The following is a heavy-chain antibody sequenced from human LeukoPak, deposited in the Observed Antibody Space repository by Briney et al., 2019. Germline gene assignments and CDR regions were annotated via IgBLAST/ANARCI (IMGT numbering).Heavy chain of an antibody. Sequence: SETLSLTCTVSGGSISSSSYYWGWIRQPPGKGLEWIGSIYYSGSTYYNPSLKSRVTISVDTSKNQFSLKLSSVTAADTAVYYCASLPQSYCGGDCSPSIDYWGQGTLVTVSS. D-gene: IGHD2-21*02. CDR1: GGSISSSSYY. CDR2: IYYSGST. J-gene: IGHJ4*02. CDR3: ASLPQSYCGGDCSPSIDY. V-gene: IGHV4-39*01.